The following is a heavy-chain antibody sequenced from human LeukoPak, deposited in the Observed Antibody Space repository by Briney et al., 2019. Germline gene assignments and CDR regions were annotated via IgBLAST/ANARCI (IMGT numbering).Heavy chain of an antibody. CDR3: ARDFELAARRCWFDP. D-gene: IGHD6-6*01. CDR1: GYTFTGYY. CDR2: INPNSGGT. V-gene: IGHV1-2*02. J-gene: IGHJ5*02. Sequence: GASVKVSCKASGYTFTGYYMHWVRQAPGQGLEWMGWINPNSGGTNYAQKFQGRVTITRDTSISTAYMELSRLRSDDTAVYYCARDFELAARRCWFDPWGQGTLVTVSS.